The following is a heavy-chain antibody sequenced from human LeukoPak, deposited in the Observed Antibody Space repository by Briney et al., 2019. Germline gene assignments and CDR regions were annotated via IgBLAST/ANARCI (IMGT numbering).Heavy chain of an antibody. CDR1: DDSITMYY. Sequence: SETLSLTCTVSDDSITMYYWTWIRQPPGKGLEWIGEINHSGSTNYNPSLKSRVTISVDTSKNQFSLKLSSVTAADTAVYYCASQGYYDSSGYPNWFDPWGQGTLVTVSS. V-gene: IGHV4-34*01. CDR3: ASQGYYDSSGYPNWFDP. J-gene: IGHJ5*02. CDR2: INHSGST. D-gene: IGHD3-22*01.